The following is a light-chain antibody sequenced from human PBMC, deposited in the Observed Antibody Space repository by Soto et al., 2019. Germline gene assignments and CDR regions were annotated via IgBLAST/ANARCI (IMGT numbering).Light chain of an antibody. CDR3: QKYYDWPLV. J-gene: IGKJ4*01. CDR2: GVS. CDR1: PSVGIT. V-gene: IGKV3-15*01. Sequence: IEMTQFPSTLSGSPGERVTLSCRASPSVGITLAWSQQKPGQAPRLLLYGVSTRDPGLPDRFSGSGAGTEFTLTISALRSDDCASYYCQKYYDWPLVFGGGTRVEIK.